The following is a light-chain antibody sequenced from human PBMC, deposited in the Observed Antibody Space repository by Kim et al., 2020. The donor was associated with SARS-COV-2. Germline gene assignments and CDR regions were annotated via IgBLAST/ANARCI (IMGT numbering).Light chain of an antibody. Sequence: EIVLTQSPGTLSLSAGEGATLSCGASQSVSSTYLAWYQQKPGQAPRLLIYGASSRATGIPDRFSGSGFGTDFSLTISRLEPEDFAVYYCQQYASSPFTFGGGTKLEI. J-gene: IGKJ4*01. V-gene: IGKV3-20*01. CDR1: QSVSSTY. CDR2: GAS. CDR3: QQYASSPFT.